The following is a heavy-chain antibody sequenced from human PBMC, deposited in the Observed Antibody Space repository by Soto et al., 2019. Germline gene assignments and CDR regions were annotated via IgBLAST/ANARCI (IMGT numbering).Heavy chain of an antibody. CDR2: IDPSDSYV. V-gene: IGHV5-10-1*01. CDR1: GYSFTAYW. CDR3: TRRASSSFYNFDF. Sequence: GESLKISCQASGYSFTAYWITWVRQMPGKGLEWMATIDPSDSYVDYSPSFRGHVTFSVARSITTVYLEWNSLKASDSAMYFCTRRASSSFYNFDFWGQGALVTVSS. D-gene: IGHD2-2*01. J-gene: IGHJ4*02.